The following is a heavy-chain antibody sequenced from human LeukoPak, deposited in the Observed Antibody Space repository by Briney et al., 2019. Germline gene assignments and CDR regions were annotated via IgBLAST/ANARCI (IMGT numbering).Heavy chain of an antibody. CDR2: LYSSGTT. D-gene: IGHD3-9*01. CDR3: ARWIYDTLTGYPSFHY. V-gene: IGHV3-66*01. Sequence: GGALRLSCAASGFSLNSDYMTWVRQAPGKGLDWVSVLYSSGTTVYADSVRGRFTISRDNSKNTLYLQMNSLRAEDTAVYYCARWIYDTLTGYPSFHYWGQGTLVTVPS. J-gene: IGHJ4*02. CDR1: GFSLNSDY.